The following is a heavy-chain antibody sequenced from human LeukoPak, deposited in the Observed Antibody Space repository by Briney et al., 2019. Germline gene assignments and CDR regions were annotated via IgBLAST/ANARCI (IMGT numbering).Heavy chain of an antibody. CDR3: ARDQGYSYDADWFDP. V-gene: IGHV3-33*01. Sequence: PGGSLRLSCAASGFTFSSYGMHWVRQAPGKGLQWVAVIWYDGSNKYYADSVKGRFTISRDKTKNTLYLQMNSLRAEDTAVYYCARDQGYSYDADWFDPWGQGTLVTVSS. D-gene: IGHD5-18*01. CDR1: GFTFSSYG. J-gene: IGHJ5*02. CDR2: IWYDGSNK.